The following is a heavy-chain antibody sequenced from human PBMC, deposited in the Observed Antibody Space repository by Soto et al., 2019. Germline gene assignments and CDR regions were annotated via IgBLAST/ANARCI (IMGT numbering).Heavy chain of an antibody. CDR1: GFTFSSYA. V-gene: IGHV3-23*01. Sequence: EVQLLESGGGLVQPGGSLRLSCAASGFTFSSYAMSWVRQAPGKGLEWVSAISGSGGSAYYADSVKGRFTISRDNSKNTLYLQMNSLRAEDTAVYYCAKLSMIVVVISYFDYWGQGTLVTVSS. CDR3: AKLSMIVVVISYFDY. J-gene: IGHJ4*02. D-gene: IGHD3-22*01. CDR2: ISGSGGSA.